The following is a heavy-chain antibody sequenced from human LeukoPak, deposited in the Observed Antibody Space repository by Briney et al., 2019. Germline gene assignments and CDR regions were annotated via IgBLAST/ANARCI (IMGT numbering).Heavy chain of an antibody. V-gene: IGHV4-39*07. Sequence: SETLSLTCTVSGGSISSSSYYWGWIRQPPGKGLEWIGSIYYSGSTYYNPSLKSRVTISVDTSKNQFSLKLSSVTAADTAVYYCARSSKAAAGHYYYYMDVWGKGTTVTVSS. J-gene: IGHJ6*03. CDR3: ARSSKAAAGHYYYYMDV. D-gene: IGHD6-13*01. CDR1: GGSISSSSYY. CDR2: IYYSGST.